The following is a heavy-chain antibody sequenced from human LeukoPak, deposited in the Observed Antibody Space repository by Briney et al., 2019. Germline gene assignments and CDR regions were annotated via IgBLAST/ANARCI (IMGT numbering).Heavy chain of an antibody. V-gene: IGHV3-30*03. J-gene: IGHJ5*01. CDR3: ASGAIQLWFDY. CDR2: ISYDGSNK. CDR1: GFTFSSYG. Sequence: GGSLRLSCAASGFTFSSYGMHWVRQAPGRGVEWGAVISYDGSNKYYADSVKGRFTISIDDSKNKLYLQMNSLRAEDTAVYYCASGAIQLWFDYWGQGTLVTVSS. D-gene: IGHD5-18*01.